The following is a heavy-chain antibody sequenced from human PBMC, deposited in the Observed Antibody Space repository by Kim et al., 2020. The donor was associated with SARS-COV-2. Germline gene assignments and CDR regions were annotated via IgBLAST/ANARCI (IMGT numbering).Heavy chain of an antibody. J-gene: IGHJ4*01. D-gene: IGHD3-10*01. CDR2: ISYDGSNK. Sequence: GGSLRLSCAASGFTFSSCAMHWVRQAPGKGLEWVAVISYDGSNKYYADSVKGRFTISRDNSKNTLYLQMNSLRDEDTAVYYCAKDRLGFGELYTFHYWG. CDR1: GFTFSSCA. V-gene: IGHV3-30*04. CDR3: AKDRLGFGELYTFHY.